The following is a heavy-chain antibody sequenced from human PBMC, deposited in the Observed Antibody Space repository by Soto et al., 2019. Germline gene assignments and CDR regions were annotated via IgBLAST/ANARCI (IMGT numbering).Heavy chain of an antibody. J-gene: IGHJ4*02. Sequence: GGSLRLSCAASGFTFSSYWMSWVRQAPGKGLEWVANIKQDGSEKYYVDSVKGRFTISRDNAKNTLYLQMNSLRAEDTAVYYCAKSTGAFIVGATTFPDYWGQGTLVTVSS. CDR1: GFTFSSYW. CDR2: IKQDGSEK. V-gene: IGHV3-7*03. CDR3: AKSTGAFIVGATTFPDY. D-gene: IGHD1-26*01.